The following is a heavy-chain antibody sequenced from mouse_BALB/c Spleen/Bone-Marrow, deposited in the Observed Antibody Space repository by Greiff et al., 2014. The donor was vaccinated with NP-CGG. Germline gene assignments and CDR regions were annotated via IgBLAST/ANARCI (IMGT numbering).Heavy chain of an antibody. J-gene: IGHJ2*03. CDR3: ARVWYFDY. CDR1: GFTFSSYG. CDR2: INSNGGST. Sequence: DVHLVESGGGLVQTGGSLKLSCAASGFTFSSYGMSWVRQTPDKRLELVATINSNGGSTYYPDSVKGRFTISRDNAKNTLYLQMSSLKSEDTAMYYCARVWYFDYWGQGTSLTVSS. V-gene: IGHV5-6-3*01.